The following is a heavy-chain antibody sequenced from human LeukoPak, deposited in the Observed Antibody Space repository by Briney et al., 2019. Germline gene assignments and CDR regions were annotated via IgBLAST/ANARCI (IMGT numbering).Heavy chain of an antibody. CDR1: GYTFTGYY. CDR3: ARGAGYSSSWYKFDY. V-gene: IGHV1-2*02. Sequence: GASVKVPCKASGYTFTGYYMHWVRQAPGQGLEWMGWINPNSGGTNYAQKFQGRVTMTRDTSISTAYMELSSLRSEDTAVYCCARGAGYSSSWYKFDYWGQGTLVTVSS. D-gene: IGHD6-13*01. J-gene: IGHJ4*02. CDR2: INPNSGGT.